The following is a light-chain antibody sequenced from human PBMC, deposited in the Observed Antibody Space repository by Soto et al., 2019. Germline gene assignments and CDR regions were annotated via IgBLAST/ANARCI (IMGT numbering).Light chain of an antibody. Sequence: QSVLSQPPSASETPGQRVTISCSGSSSNIGSNIVNWYQHVPGSAPKILIYTNDQRPSGVPDRFSGAKSGTSATLGITGFQTGDEADYYCGSWDSSLSAYVFGTGTKVTVL. CDR1: SSNIGSNI. CDR2: TND. J-gene: IGLJ1*01. V-gene: IGLV1-44*01. CDR3: GSWDSSLSAYV.